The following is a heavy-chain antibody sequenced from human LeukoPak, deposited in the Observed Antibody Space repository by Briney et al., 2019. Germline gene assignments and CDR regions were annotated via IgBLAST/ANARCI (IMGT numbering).Heavy chain of an antibody. CDR1: GFTFSNYP. Sequence: GRSLRLSCAASGFTFSNYPMHWVRQAPGKGLEWVAVIWYDGSNKYYADSVKGRFTISRDNSKNTLYPQMNSLRAEDTAVYYCAKDYYDSSGRGFDYWGQGTLVTVSS. J-gene: IGHJ4*02. D-gene: IGHD3-22*01. V-gene: IGHV3-33*06. CDR3: AKDYYDSSGRGFDY. CDR2: IWYDGSNK.